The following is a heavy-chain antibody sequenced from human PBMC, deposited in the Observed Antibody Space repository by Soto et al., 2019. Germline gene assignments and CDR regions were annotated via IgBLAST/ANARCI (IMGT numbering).Heavy chain of an antibody. J-gene: IGHJ6*02. D-gene: IGHD2-21*01. V-gene: IGHV3-64*01. Sequence: EVQLVESGGGLVQPGGSLRLSCAASGFTFSSYAMHWVRQAPGKGLEYVSVITSNGGNTDYASSVKGRFTISRDNSKNTLYLQMGSRRAEDMAVYCCARRIPFGYGMDVWGQGTTVTVSS. CDR3: ARRIPFGYGMDV. CDR1: GFTFSSYA. CDR2: ITSNGGNT.